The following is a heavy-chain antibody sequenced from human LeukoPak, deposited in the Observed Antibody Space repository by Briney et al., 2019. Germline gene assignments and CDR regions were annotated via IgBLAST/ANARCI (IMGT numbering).Heavy chain of an antibody. D-gene: IGHD3-22*01. CDR2: INHSGST. CDR3: ARVADGSGYYVHDY. V-gene: IGHV4-34*01. CDR1: GGSFSGYY. Sequence: SETLSLTCAVYGGSFSGYYWSWIRQPPGKGLEWIGEINHSGSTNYNPSLKSRVTISVDTSKNQFSLKLSSVTAADTAVYYCARVADGSGYYVHDYWGQGTLVTVSS. J-gene: IGHJ4*02.